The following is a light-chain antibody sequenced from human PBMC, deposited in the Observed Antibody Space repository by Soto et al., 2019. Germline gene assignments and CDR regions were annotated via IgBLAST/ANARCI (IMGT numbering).Light chain of an antibody. V-gene: IGLV2-14*01. CDR2: EVT. CDR3: SSFTLSTYV. CDR1: SSDVGGYNY. J-gene: IGLJ1*01. Sequence: QSALTQPASVSGSPGQSITISCTGTSSDVGGYNYVSWYQQHPGKAPKLMIYEVTNRPSGVSHRFSGSKSGNTASLTISGLQPEDEAHYYCSSFTLSTYVFGSGTKVTVL.